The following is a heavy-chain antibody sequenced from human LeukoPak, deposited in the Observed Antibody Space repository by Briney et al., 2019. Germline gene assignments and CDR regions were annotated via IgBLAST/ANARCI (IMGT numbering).Heavy chain of an antibody. D-gene: IGHD2-15*01. Sequence: GGSLRLSCAASGFTFSGYWMSWVRQAPGKGLEWVSAISGSGGSTYYADSVKGRFTISRDNSKNTLYLQMNSLRAEDTAVYYCAKARSQVVPFDIWGQGTMVTVSS. CDR1: GFTFSGYW. CDR3: AKARSQVVPFDI. J-gene: IGHJ3*02. CDR2: ISGSGGST. V-gene: IGHV3-23*01.